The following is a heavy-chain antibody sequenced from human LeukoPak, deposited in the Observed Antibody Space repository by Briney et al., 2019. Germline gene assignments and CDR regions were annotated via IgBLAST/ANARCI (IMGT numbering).Heavy chain of an antibody. V-gene: IGHV4-4*02. D-gene: IGHD3-10*01. CDR3: ARLRGSGSNYPGVLDD. Sequence: SETLSLTCSVSGGSISSTNWWSWVRPPPGKGLEWIGETSHRGSTNYNPSLKSRVTISVDKSKNQFSVKLSSVTAADTAVYYCARLRGSGSNYPGVLDDWGQGTLVTVSS. CDR2: TSHRGST. CDR1: GGSISSTNW. J-gene: IGHJ4*02.